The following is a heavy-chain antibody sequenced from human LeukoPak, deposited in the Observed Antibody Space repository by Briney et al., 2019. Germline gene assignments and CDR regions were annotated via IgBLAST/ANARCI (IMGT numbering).Heavy chain of an antibody. CDR2: SYYSGTT. J-gene: IGHJ3*02. Sequence: SETLSLTCTVSGGSGGSITYYYWSWTRQPPGRGLEWIGYSYYSGTTNYNPSLKSRVTISLDTSKNQFSLKLRSVTAADTAVYYCARMISSGWRRGDAFDIWGQGTMVTVSS. CDR1: GGSGGSITYYY. D-gene: IGHD6-19*01. CDR3: ARMISSGWRRGDAFDI. V-gene: IGHV4-59*01.